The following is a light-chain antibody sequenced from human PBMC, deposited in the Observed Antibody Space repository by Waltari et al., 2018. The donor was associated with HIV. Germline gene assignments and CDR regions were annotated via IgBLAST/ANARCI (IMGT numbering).Light chain of an antibody. J-gene: IGKJ4*01. Sequence: EIVMTQSPATLSVSPGERATLSCRASQSVSSNLAWYQQKPGQAPWLLIYGASTRATGVPARFSGSGSGTEFTLTISSLQSEDFAVYYCQQYNDWPLTFGRGTKVEIK. CDR1: QSVSSN. CDR3: QQYNDWPLT. V-gene: IGKV3-15*01. CDR2: GAS.